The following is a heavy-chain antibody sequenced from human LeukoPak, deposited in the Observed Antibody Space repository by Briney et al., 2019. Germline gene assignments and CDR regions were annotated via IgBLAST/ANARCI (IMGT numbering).Heavy chain of an antibody. Sequence: PGGSLRLSCAAFGFTFSSCGFNWVRQAPGKGLEWVSSIGPTGTDRYYADSVRGRFTISRDNSKNTLYLQMNSLRAEDTAVYYCAKDLYCGGDCYSRAFDIWGQGTMVTVSS. D-gene: IGHD2-21*02. CDR3: AKDLYCGGDCYSRAFDI. CDR1: GFTFSSCG. J-gene: IGHJ3*02. V-gene: IGHV3-23*01. CDR2: IGPTGTDR.